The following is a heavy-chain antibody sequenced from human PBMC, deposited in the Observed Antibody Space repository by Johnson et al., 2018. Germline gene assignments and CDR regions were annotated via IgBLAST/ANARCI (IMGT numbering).Heavy chain of an antibody. J-gene: IGHJ4*02. CDR3: ARAGLGQVRAGIPF. D-gene: IGHD2-21*01. V-gene: IGHV4-30-4*01. CDR1: GVSVNSGDFY. CDR2: VYHTGVT. Sequence: QVQLQESGPRLVKPSQTLSLTCAVSGVSVNSGDFYWTWLRQSPGKGLEWIGYVYHTGVTHYNPSFEDRLTVAIDTSTNRFSLTLTSVTAAEPAYYFCARAGLGQVRAGIPFWGQGILITVSS.